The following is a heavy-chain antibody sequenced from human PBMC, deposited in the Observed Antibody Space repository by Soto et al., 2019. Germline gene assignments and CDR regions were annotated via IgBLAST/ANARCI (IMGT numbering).Heavy chain of an antibody. J-gene: IGHJ2*01. D-gene: IGHD2-2*01. Sequence: EVQLVESGGGLVQPGGSLRLSCAASGFMFSTYSMNWVRQAPGKGLEWVSYTSSTGNTIYYADSVKGRFTISRDNAKRSLYLQMNRLRAEDTAVYYCARDAPQFDCRSSSCYVWYFDLWGRGTLLTVSS. V-gene: IGHV3-48*01. CDR2: TSSTGNTI. CDR1: GFMFSTYS. CDR3: ARDAPQFDCRSSSCYVWYFDL.